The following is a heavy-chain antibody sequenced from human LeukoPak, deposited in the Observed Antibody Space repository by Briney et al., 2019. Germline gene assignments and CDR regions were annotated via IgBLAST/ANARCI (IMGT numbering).Heavy chain of an antibody. D-gene: IGHD3-10*01. V-gene: IGHV4-61*01. Sequence: SETLSLTCTVSGGSVSSGSYYWSWIRQPPGKGLEWIGYIYYSGSTNYNPSLKSRVTISVDTSKNQFSLKLSSVTAADTAVYYCARDGGREWFRESLNWFDPWGQGTLVTVSS. CDR1: GGSVSSGSYY. J-gene: IGHJ5*02. CDR3: ARDGGREWFRESLNWFDP. CDR2: IYYSGST.